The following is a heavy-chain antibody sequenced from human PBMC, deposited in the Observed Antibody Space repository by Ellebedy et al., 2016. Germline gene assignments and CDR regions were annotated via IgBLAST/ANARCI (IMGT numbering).Heavy chain of an antibody. CDR1: GFTFRDYY. D-gene: IGHD2-15*01. CDR3: ARRYCNGITCDEY. Sequence: GESLKISCTASGFTFRDYYMSWIRQAPGKRLEWISYIDPSGNTIYYTDSVRGRFIISRDNSKSSLYLQMNSLRAEDTAIYYCARRYCNGITCDEYWGQGTRVTVSS. CDR2: IDPSGNTI. V-gene: IGHV3-11*01. J-gene: IGHJ4*02.